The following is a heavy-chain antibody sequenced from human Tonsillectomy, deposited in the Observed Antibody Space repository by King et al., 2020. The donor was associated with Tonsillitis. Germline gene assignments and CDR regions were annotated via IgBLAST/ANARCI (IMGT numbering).Heavy chain of an antibody. Sequence: VKLVESGAEVKNPGSSVKVSCKASGGSFSSYAISWVRQAPGQGLEWMGGIIPIFGTTHYAQKFQGRVTITADESTSTAYMDLGSLRSEDTAVYYCARVLGARGAFDIWGQGTMVTVSS. D-gene: IGHD1-26*01. CDR2: IIPIFGTT. CDR1: GGSFSSYA. CDR3: ARVLGARGAFDI. V-gene: IGHV1-69*01. J-gene: IGHJ3*02.